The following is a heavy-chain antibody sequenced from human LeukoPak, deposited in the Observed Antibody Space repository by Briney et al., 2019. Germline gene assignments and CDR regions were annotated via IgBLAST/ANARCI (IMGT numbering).Heavy chain of an antibody. CDR3: ARIWLRAFDI. J-gene: IGHJ3*02. Sequence: ESLKISCKGSGYSFTNYWIAWVRQVPGKGLEWMGIIYPDDSDTRYSPSFQGQVTISADKTISTAYLQWSSLKASDTAMYYCARIWLRAFDIWGQGTMVTVSS. V-gene: IGHV5-51*01. CDR1: GYSFTNYW. CDR2: IYPDDSDT. D-gene: IGHD3-16*01.